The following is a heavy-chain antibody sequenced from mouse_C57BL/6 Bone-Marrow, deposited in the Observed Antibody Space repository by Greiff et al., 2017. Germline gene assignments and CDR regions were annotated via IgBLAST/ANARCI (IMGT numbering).Heavy chain of an antibody. Sequence: QVQLQQSGPELVKPGASVKLSCKASGYAFSSSCMNWVKQRPGKGLEWIGRFYPGDGDTNYNGKFKGKATLTADKSSSTAYMQLSSLTSEDSAVYFCARWGVGDYFDYWGQGTTLTVSS. CDR1: GYAFSSSC. J-gene: IGHJ2*01. D-gene: IGHD1-3*01. CDR2: FYPGDGDT. V-gene: IGHV1-82*01. CDR3: ARWGVGDYFDY.